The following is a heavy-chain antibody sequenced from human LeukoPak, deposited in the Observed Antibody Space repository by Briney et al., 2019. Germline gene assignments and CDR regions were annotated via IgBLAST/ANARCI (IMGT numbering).Heavy chain of an antibody. D-gene: IGHD6-13*01. CDR1: GFTFSTYW. CDR2: IKQDGSEK. J-gene: IGHJ4*02. V-gene: IGHV3-7*01. Sequence: GGSLRLSCAASGFTFSTYWMSWVRQAPGRGLEWVANIKQDGSEKYYVDSVKGRFTISRDNAKNSLYLQMNSLRAEDTAMYYCARDSAGNDYWGQGTLVTVSS. CDR3: ARDSAGNDY.